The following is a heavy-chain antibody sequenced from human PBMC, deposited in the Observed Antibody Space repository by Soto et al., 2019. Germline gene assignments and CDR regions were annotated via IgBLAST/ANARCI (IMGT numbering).Heavy chain of an antibody. Sequence: SETLCLTCIVSGGSISNYYWSWIRQPPGKGLEWIGYIYYSGSTNYNPSLQSRVTISVDTSKNQFSLKLSSVTAADTAVYYCARAVLPATAPFDYWGQGTLVTVSS. V-gene: IGHV4-59*01. D-gene: IGHD2-2*01. CDR1: GGSISNYY. CDR2: IYYSGST. CDR3: ARAVLPATAPFDY. J-gene: IGHJ4*02.